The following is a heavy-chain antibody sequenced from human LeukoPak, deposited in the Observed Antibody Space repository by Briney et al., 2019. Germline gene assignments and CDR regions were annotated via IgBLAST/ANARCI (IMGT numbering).Heavy chain of an antibody. Sequence: PSGTLSLSCTVSGDSLRKSTFYWVCIRPPPGQGLEWIVSIYYSGGADYNPSLQSRVTISVDRSKNYFSLKLSSVTAADTAVYYCARDGPWSDPKGYYYMDDWGKGTTVTVAS. CDR2: IYYSGGA. CDR3: ARDGPWSDPKGYYYMDD. J-gene: IGHJ6*03. V-gene: IGHV4-39*07. D-gene: IGHD3-3*01. CDR1: GDSLRKSTFY.